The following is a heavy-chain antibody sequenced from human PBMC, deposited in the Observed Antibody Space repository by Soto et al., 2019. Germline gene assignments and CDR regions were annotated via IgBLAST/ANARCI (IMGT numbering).Heavy chain of an antibody. CDR1: GVTLSPCC. CDR2: ISGGGSRT. V-gene: IGHV3-23*01. Sequence: GGDPRDPFGGSGVTLSPCCLNLGRPAPGKGLEWVSAISGGGSRTYYADSVKGRFTISRDNSKNTLYLQLDSLRAEDTALYYCAKPESSYSWGNGPDYWGQGTLVTVSS. CDR3: AKPESSYSWGNGPDY. J-gene: IGHJ4*02. D-gene: IGHD1-26*01.